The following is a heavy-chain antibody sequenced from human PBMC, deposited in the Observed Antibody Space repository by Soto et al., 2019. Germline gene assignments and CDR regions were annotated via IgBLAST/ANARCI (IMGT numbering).Heavy chain of an antibody. D-gene: IGHD2-15*01. V-gene: IGHV3-23*01. J-gene: IGHJ4*02. CDR2: IIANGGT. Sequence: GGSLRLPCAASGFTFNHYAMSWVRQAPGKGLEWVSIIIANGGTFYADSVKGRFTISRDNSKNTVYLQMSSLRVEDTAIYYCAKDYTVAADPSSVILFDYWGQGALVTVSS. CDR3: AKDYTVAADPSSVILFDY. CDR1: GFTFNHYA.